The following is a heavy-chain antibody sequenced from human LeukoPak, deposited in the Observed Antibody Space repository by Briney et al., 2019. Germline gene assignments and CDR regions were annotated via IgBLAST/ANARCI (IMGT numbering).Heavy chain of an antibody. D-gene: IGHD2-2*02. J-gene: IGHJ5*02. CDR2: IIPIFGTA. CDR1: GGTFSSYA. CDR3: ARVVVPAAIAYNWFDP. Sequence: SVKVSCKASGGTFSSYAISWVRQAPGQGLEWMGGIIPIFGTANYAQKFQGRVTITTDESTSTAYMELSSLRSEDTAVYYCARVVVPAAIAYNWFDPWGQGTLVTVSS. V-gene: IGHV1-69*05.